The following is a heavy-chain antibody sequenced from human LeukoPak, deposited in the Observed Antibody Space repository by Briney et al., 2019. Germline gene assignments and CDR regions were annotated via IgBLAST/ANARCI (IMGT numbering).Heavy chain of an antibody. J-gene: IGHJ4*02. CDR2: ISAYNGNT. CDR1: GYSFTSYG. CDR3: ARDNYDSSGYYYQPFDY. Sequence: ASVKVSCKASGYSFTSYGISWVRQAPGQGLEWMGWISAYNGNTNYAQKLQGRVTMTTDTSTSTAYMELRSLRSDDTAVYYCARDNYDSSGYYYQPFDYWGQGTLVTVSS. V-gene: IGHV1-18*01. D-gene: IGHD3-22*01.